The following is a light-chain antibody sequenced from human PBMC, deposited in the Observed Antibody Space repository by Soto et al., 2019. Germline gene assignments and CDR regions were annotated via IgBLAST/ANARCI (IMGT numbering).Light chain of an antibody. Sequence: QLVLTQPPSVSGTPGQRVTITCSGSSSNIGTNYVYWYQQLPGTAPKLLIYRSTQRPSGVPDRFSGSKSGTSASLAISGLRSEDEADYYCTAWDDSLSGPLYVFGTGTKLTVL. CDR3: TAWDDSLSGPLYV. CDR2: RST. CDR1: SSNIGTNY. J-gene: IGLJ1*01. V-gene: IGLV1-47*01.